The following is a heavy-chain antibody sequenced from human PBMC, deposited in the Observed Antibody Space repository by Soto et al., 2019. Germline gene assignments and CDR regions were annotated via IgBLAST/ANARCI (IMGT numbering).Heavy chain of an antibody. V-gene: IGHV5-51*01. Sequence: GESLKISCKGSGYSFTSYWIGWVRQMPGKGLEWMGIIYPGDSDTRYSPSFQGQVTISADKSISTAYLQWSSLKASDTAMYYCAGGYSSSWPPTLDGFWGQGTLVTVSS. CDR1: GYSFTSYW. CDR2: IYPGDSDT. CDR3: AGGYSSSWPPTLDGF. D-gene: IGHD6-13*01. J-gene: IGHJ4*02.